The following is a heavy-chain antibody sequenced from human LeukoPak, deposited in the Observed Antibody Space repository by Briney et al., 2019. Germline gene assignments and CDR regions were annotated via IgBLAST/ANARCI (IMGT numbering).Heavy chain of an antibody. V-gene: IGHV4-34*01. D-gene: IGHD7-27*01. J-gene: IGHJ5*01. CDR1: GASFSYDY. CDR3: AKGVWAPRFDS. Sequence: PSETQSLTCAVYGASFSYDYWSWIRQAPGKGLEWIGEINHSGSITYNPSLKSRVTISAEKSKSQFSLRLTSVTAADTAVYYCAKGVWAPRFDSWGQGTLVTVSS. CDR2: INHSGSI.